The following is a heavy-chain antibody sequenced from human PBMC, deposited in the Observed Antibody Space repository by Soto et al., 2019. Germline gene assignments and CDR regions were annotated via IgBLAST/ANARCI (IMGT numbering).Heavy chain of an antibody. CDR2: IYTSGST. CDR3: AREKQASLLWFGEWNYYGMDV. Sequence: SETLSLTCTVSGGSISSYYWSWIRQPAGKGLEWIGRIYTSGSTNYNPSLKSRVTMSVDTSKNQFSLKLSSVTAADTAVYYCAREKQASLLWFGEWNYYGMDVWGQGTTVTVSS. V-gene: IGHV4-4*07. D-gene: IGHD3-10*01. CDR1: GGSISSYY. J-gene: IGHJ6*02.